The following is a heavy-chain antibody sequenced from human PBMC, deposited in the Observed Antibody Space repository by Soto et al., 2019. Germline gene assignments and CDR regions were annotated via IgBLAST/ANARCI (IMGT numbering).Heavy chain of an antibody. CDR1: GGSFSGYY. V-gene: IGHV4-34*01. CDR2: INHSGST. D-gene: IGHD2-21*02. CDR3: ARAAAATYCGGDCSKHYFDY. Sequence: PSETLSLTCAVYGGSFSGYYWSWIRQPPGRGLEWIGEINHSGSTNYNPSLKSRVTISVDTSKNQFSLKLSSVTAADTAVYYCARAAAATYCGGDCSKHYFDYWGQGTLVTVSS. J-gene: IGHJ4*02.